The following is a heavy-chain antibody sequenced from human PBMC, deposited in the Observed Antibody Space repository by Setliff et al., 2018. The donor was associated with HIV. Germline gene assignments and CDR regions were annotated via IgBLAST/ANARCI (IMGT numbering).Heavy chain of an antibody. CDR3: ATSLITVPPDAFDI. Sequence: KASETLSLTCAVYGGSLSGHYWSWIRQPPGMGLEWIASIYHNGNTYYNPSLESRVTMSVDTSKNQFSLKLSSMTAADTAVYYCATSLITVPPDAFDIWGQGTMVTVSS. J-gene: IGHJ3*02. D-gene: IGHD4-4*01. CDR1: GGSLSGHY. CDR2: IYHNGNT. V-gene: IGHV4-34*01.